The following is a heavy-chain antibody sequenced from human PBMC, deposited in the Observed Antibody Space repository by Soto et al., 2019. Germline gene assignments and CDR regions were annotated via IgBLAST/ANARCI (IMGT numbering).Heavy chain of an antibody. CDR2: IKQDGSEK. CDR1: GFTFSSYW. J-gene: IGHJ4*02. Sequence: GGSLRLSCAASGFTFSSYWMSWVRQAPGKGLEWVANIKQDGSEKYYVDSVKGRFTISRDNAKNSLYLQMNSLRAEDTAVYYCAREGYGDYKYYFDYWGQGTLVTVSS. D-gene: IGHD4-17*01. V-gene: IGHV3-7*05. CDR3: AREGYGDYKYYFDY.